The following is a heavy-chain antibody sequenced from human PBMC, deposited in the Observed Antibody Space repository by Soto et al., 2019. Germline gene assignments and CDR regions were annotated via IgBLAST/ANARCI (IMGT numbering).Heavy chain of an antibody. CDR1: GYTFSSYG. CDR2: ISLYSDGT. D-gene: IGHD2-2*01. J-gene: IGHJ5*02. Sequence: ASVKVSCKTSGYTFSSYGITWVRQAPGQPLEWLGWISLYSDGTNYAQKFQGRVSMTTDTSTTTAYMGLRSLRSDDTAVYYCARVVPGAEAWFGPWGQGTLVTVSS. V-gene: IGHV1-18*01. CDR3: ARVVPGAEAWFGP.